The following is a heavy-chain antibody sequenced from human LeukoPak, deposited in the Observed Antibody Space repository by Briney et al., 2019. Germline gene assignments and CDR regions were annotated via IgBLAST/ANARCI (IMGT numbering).Heavy chain of an antibody. Sequence: PGGSLRLSCATSGFTFMNYAMSWVRQAPGKGLEWVSGISGSGGSTYYADSVKGRFTISRDNSKNTLFLQMNSLRAEDTAVYYCAKSESLITMIVVVMPLAWGQGTMVTVSS. D-gene: IGHD3-22*01. J-gene: IGHJ3*01. CDR2: ISGSGGST. CDR3: AKSESLITMIVVVMPLA. CDR1: GFTFMNYA. V-gene: IGHV3-23*01.